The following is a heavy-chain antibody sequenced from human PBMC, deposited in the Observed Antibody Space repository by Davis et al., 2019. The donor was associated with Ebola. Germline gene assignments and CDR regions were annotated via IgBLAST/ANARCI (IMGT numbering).Heavy chain of an antibody. J-gene: IGHJ5*02. V-gene: IGHV3-13*01. D-gene: IGHD2-15*01. CDR2: IGTIGGDT. Sequence: PGGSLRLSCAASGFTFSYYDMQWVRHAAGKGLEWVSGIGTIGGDTHYADSVKGRFTISRDDAKHSLYLQMDSLRAGDTAIYYCARANSGCTGGGCFSGHWFDPWGQGTLVTVSS. CDR1: GFTFSYYD. CDR3: ARANSGCTGGGCFSGHWFDP.